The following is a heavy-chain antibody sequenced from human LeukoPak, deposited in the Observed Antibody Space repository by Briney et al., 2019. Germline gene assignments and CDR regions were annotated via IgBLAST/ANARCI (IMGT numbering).Heavy chain of an antibody. J-gene: IGHJ4*02. D-gene: IGHD1-1*01. CDR1: GGSISSGRFY. Sequence: SETLSLTCTVSGGSISSGRFYWSWIRQPAGKGLEWIGRIFTSGSTKYNPSLKSRVTISLDTSKNQFSLKVSSVTAADTAMYYCATTRWTSERGGFDYWGQGTLVTVSS. V-gene: IGHV4-61*02. CDR2: IFTSGST. CDR3: ATTRWTSERGGFDY.